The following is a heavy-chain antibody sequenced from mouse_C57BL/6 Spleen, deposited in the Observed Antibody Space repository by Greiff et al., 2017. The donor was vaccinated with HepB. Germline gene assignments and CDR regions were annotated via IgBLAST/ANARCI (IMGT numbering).Heavy chain of an antibody. D-gene: IGHD3-1*01. Sequence: QVQLQQPGAELVMPGASVKLSCKASGYTFTSYWMHWVKQRPGQGLEWIGEIDPSDSYTNYNQKFKGKSTLTVDTSSSTAYMQLSSLTSEDSAVYDCARGGGYSYYFDYWGQGTTLTVSS. CDR2: IDPSDSYT. V-gene: IGHV1-69*01. CDR1: GYTFTSYW. CDR3: ARGGGYSYYFDY. J-gene: IGHJ2*01.